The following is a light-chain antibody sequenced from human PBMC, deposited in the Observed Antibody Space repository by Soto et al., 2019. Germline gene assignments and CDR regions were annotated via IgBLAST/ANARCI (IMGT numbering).Light chain of an antibody. V-gene: IGKV1-5*01. CDR3: QQYYRYPWT. CDR2: DAS. CDR1: QSINSF. J-gene: IGKJ1*01. Sequence: DIQMTQSPSPLSASVGDRVTITCRASQSINSFLAWYQQTPGKAPKLLIYDASSLQSGVPSRFSGGGSGTEFTLTISSLQPADFATFHCQQYYRYPWTFGQGTKVEIK.